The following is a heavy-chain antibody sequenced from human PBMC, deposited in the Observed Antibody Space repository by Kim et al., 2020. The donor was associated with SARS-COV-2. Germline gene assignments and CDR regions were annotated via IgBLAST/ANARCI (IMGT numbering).Heavy chain of an antibody. V-gene: IGHV4-39*01. J-gene: IGHJ5*02. CDR2: IYYSGST. CDR3: ARHSLRFLEWANWFDH. D-gene: IGHD3-3*01. CDR1: GGSISSSGYY. Sequence: SETLSLTCTVSGGSISSSGYYWGWIRQPPGKGLEWIGSIYYSGSTYYNSSLNSRVTISVDTSKNQFSLKLSSVTAADTAVYYCARHSLRFLEWANWFDHWGQGTLVTVSS.